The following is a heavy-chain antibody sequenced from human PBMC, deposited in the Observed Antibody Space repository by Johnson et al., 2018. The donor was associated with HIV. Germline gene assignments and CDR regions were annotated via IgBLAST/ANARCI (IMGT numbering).Heavy chain of an antibody. D-gene: IGHD3-10*01. Sequence: VQLVESGGGLVKPGGSLRLSCAASGFTFDDYGMSWVRQAPGKGLEWVSGINWNGGSTGYADSVKGRFTISRDNAKNSLYLQMNSLRAEDTALYYCARAVYGSGSYGAFDIWGQGTMVTVSS. CDR3: ARAVYGSGSYGAFDI. CDR1: GFTFDDYG. J-gene: IGHJ3*02. V-gene: IGHV3-20*04. CDR2: INWNGGST.